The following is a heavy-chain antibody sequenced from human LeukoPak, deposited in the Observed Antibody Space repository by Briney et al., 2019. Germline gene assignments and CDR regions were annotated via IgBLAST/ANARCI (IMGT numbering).Heavy chain of an antibody. V-gene: IGHV3-23*01. Sequence: PGGSLRLSCAASGFTFSSYAMSWVRQAPGKGLEWVSAISGSGGSTYYADSVKGRFTISRDNSKNTLYLQMNSLRAEDTAVYYCAKSGRGGVRVFYYYMDVWGKGTTVTVSS. CDR1: GFTFSSYA. J-gene: IGHJ6*03. D-gene: IGHD2-15*01. CDR2: ISGSGGST. CDR3: AKSGRGGVRVFYYYMDV.